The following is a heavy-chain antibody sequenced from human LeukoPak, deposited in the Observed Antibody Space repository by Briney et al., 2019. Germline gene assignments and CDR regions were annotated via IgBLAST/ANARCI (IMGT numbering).Heavy chain of an antibody. CDR1: GYTFTSYY. J-gene: IGHJ4*02. D-gene: IGHD5-12*01. CDR3: ARDGYSGYGVGLFETRYYFDY. V-gene: IGHV1-46*01. Sequence: ASVKASCKASGYTFTSYYMHWVRQAPGQGLEWMGVINPSGGSTSYAQRFQGRVTMTRDTSTSTVYMALSSLRSEDTAVYYCARDGYSGYGVGLFETRYYFDYWGQGTLVTVSS. CDR2: INPSGGST.